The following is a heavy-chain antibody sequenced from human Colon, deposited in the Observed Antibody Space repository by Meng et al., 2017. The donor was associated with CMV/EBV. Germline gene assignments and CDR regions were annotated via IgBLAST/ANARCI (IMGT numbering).Heavy chain of an antibody. D-gene: IGHD3-3*01. V-gene: IGHV4-61*01. CDR2: IYYSGST. CDR3: ARAWSGNYRFDY. Sequence: SETLSLTCTVSGGSVSSGSYYWSWIRQPPGKGLEWIGYIYYSGSTNYNPSLKSRVTISVDTSKNQFSLKLSSVTAADTAVYYCARAWSGNYRFDYWGQGTLVTVSS. J-gene: IGHJ4*02. CDR1: GGSVSSGSYY.